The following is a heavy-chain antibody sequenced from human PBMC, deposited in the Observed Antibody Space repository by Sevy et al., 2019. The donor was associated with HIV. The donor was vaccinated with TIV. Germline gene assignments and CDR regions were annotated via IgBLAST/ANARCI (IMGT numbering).Heavy chain of an antibody. CDR3: TTDPIIVLLVTDGMDV. D-gene: IGHD2-8*02. Sequence: LSLTCAASGFTFTYAWMSWVRQAPGKGLEWVGRIKSKADGGTTDYAAPVKGRFTISRDDSKNTLYLQMNSLKTDDTAVYYCTTDPIIVLLVTDGMDVWGQGTTVTVSS. V-gene: IGHV3-15*01. CDR1: GFTFTYAW. J-gene: IGHJ6*02. CDR2: IKSKADGGTT.